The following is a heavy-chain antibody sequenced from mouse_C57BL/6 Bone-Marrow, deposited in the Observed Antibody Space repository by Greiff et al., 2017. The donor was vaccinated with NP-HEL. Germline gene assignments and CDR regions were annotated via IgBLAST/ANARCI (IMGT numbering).Heavy chain of an antibody. V-gene: IGHV1-82*01. CDR1: GYAFSSSW. CDR2: IYPGDGDT. Sequence: VKLQESGPELVKPGASVKISCKASGYAFSSSWMNWVKQRPGKGLEWIGRIYPGDGDTNYNGKFKGKATLTADKSSSTAYMQLSSLTSEDSAVYFCARHSSGYVSFAYWGQGTLVTVSA. D-gene: IGHD3-2*02. J-gene: IGHJ3*01. CDR3: ARHSSGYVSFAY.